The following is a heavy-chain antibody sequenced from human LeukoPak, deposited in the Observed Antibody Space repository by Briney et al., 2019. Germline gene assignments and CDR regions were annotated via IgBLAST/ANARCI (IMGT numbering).Heavy chain of an antibody. CDR1: GFTFDDYA. CDR3: AKGLYSGSYYLDY. J-gene: IGHJ4*02. D-gene: IGHD1-26*01. V-gene: IGHV3-9*01. Sequence: GGSLRLSCAASGFTFDDYAMHWVRQAPGKGLEWVSGISWNSGSIGYADSVKGRFTISRDNAKNSLYLQMNSLRAEDTALYYCAKGLYSGSYYLDYWGQGTLVTVSS. CDR2: ISWNSGSI.